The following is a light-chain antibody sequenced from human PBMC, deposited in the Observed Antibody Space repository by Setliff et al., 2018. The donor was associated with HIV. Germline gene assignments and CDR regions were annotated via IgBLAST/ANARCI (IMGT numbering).Light chain of an antibody. Sequence: QFALTQPRSVSGSPGQSVTISCTGTSSDVGGYNYVSWYHQHPGKAPKLMISDVSKRPSGVPDRFSGSKSGNTASLTISGLQAEDEADYYCCSYAGNAYVFGAGTKVTVL. CDR1: SSDVGGYNY. CDR3: CSYAGNAYV. V-gene: IGLV2-11*01. CDR2: DVS. J-gene: IGLJ1*01.